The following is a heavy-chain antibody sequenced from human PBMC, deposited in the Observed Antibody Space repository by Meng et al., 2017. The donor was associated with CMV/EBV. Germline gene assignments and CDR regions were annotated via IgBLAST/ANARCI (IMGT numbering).Heavy chain of an antibody. CDR3: ARHFAPGTPGHYYYCGMDV. Sequence: GGSLRLSCKVSGYSFTSYWIGWVRQMPGKGLEWMGIIYPGDSDTRYSPSFQGQVTISADKSISTAYLQWSSLKASDTAMYYCARHFAPGTPGHYYYCGMDVWGQGTTVTVSS. J-gene: IGHJ6*02. D-gene: IGHD1-1*01. CDR2: IYPGDSDT. V-gene: IGHV5-51*01. CDR1: GYSFTSYW.